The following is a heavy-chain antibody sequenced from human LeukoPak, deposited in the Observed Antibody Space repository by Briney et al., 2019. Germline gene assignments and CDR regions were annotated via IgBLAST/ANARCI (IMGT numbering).Heavy chain of an antibody. Sequence: ASVKVSCKASGGTFSSYAISWVRRAPGQGLEWMGRIIPILGIANYAQKFQGRVTITADKSTSTAYMELSSLRSEDTAVYYCARGRGDSSSWYGHNWFDPWGQGTLVTVSS. V-gene: IGHV1-69*04. J-gene: IGHJ5*02. D-gene: IGHD6-13*01. CDR3: ARGRGDSSSWYGHNWFDP. CDR1: GGTFSSYA. CDR2: IIPILGIA.